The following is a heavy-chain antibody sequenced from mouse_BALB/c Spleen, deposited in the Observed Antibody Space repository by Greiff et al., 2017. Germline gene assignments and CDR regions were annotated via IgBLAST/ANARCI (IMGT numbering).Heavy chain of an antibody. CDR2: ISSGGST. D-gene: IGHD1-2*01. V-gene: IGHV5-6-5*01. Sequence: EVKLVESGGGLVKPGGSLKLSCAASGFTISSYSMSWVRQTPEKRLEWVASISSGGSTYYPDSVKGRFTISRDNARNILYLQMSSLRSEDTAMYYCASHYYDAMDYWGQGTSVTVSS. CDR3: ASHYYDAMDY. CDR1: GFTISSYS. J-gene: IGHJ4*01.